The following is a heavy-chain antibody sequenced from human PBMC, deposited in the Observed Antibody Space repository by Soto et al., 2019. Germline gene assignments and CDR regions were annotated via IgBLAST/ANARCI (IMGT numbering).Heavy chain of an antibody. CDR1: GFTFSNYA. V-gene: IGHV3-23*01. CDR2: ISGSGGST. D-gene: IGHD6-13*01. J-gene: IGHJ4*02. CDR3: AKDQGSSWYEIDY. Sequence: SLRLSCAASGFTFSNYAVTWVRRAPGKGLEWVSTISGSGGSTYYADSVKGRFTIYRDNSKNTLYLQMNSLRAEDTTVYYCAKDQGSSWYEIDYWGQGTLVTVSS.